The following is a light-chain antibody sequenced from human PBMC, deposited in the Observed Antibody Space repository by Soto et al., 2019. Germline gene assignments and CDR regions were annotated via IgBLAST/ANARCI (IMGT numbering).Light chain of an antibody. CDR3: SSYTSITTPVV. J-gene: IGLJ2*01. V-gene: IGLV2-14*01. Sequence: QSALTQPASVSGSPGQSITISCTGTSIDVGGYNYVSWYQQHPGKAPKLTIYDVTNRPSGVSNRFSGSKYGNTASLTISGLQAEDEADYYCSSYTSITTPVVFGGGTQLTVL. CDR2: DVT. CDR1: SIDVGGYNY.